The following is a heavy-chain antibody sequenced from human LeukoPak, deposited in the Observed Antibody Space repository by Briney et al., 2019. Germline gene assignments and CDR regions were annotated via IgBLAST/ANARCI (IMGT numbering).Heavy chain of an antibody. CDR3: AKAPSGGSVYFDY. Sequence: PGGSLRLSCAASGFTFSSYAMSWVRQAPGKGLEWVSSISGSGGSIYYADSVKGRITISRDNSKNTLYLQMNSLGAEDTAVYYCAKAPSGGSVYFDYWGQGTLVTVSS. V-gene: IGHV3-23*01. CDR2: ISGSGGSI. D-gene: IGHD1-26*01. J-gene: IGHJ4*02. CDR1: GFTFSSYA.